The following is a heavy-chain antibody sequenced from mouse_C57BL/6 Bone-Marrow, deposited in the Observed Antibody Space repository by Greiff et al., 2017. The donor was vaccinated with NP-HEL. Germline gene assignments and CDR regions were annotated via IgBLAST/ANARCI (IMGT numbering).Heavy chain of an antibody. D-gene: IGHD2-4*01. CDR2: INYDGSST. CDR1: GFTFSDYS. Sequence: EVKLMESEGGLVQPGSSMKLSCTASGFTFSDYSMAWVRQVPEKGLEWVANINYDGSSTYYLDSLKIRFIISRDNAKNILYLQMSSLKSEDTATYYCAREGGLRRRTYAMDYWGQGTSVTVSS. V-gene: IGHV5-16*01. J-gene: IGHJ4*01. CDR3: AREGGLRRRTYAMDY.